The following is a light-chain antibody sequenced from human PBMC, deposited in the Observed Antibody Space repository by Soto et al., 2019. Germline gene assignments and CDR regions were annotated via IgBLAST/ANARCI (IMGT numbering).Light chain of an antibody. CDR2: GAS. J-gene: IGKJ1*01. CDR3: QQHGNSPRT. CDR1: QSVSSNY. V-gene: IGKV3-20*01. Sequence: EIVLTQSPGTLSLSPGERVTLSCRASQSVSSNYLAWYQQKPGQAPRLLLYGASSRATGIPDRFSGRGSGTDFTLTISRLEPEDFAVYYCQQHGNSPRTFGQGTKVEIK.